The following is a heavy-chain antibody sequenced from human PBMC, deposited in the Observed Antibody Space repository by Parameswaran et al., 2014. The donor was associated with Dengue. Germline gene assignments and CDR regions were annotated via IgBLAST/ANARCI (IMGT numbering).Heavy chain of an antibody. CDR3: ARVKKVGGPYFDY. CDR2: IYYSGST. Sequence: RWIRQPPGKGLEWIGYIYYSGSTNYNPSLKSRVTISVDTSKNQFSLKLSSVTAADTAVYYCARVKKVGGPYFDYWGQGTLVTVSS. D-gene: IGHD1-26*01. V-gene: IGHV4-59*01. J-gene: IGHJ4*02.